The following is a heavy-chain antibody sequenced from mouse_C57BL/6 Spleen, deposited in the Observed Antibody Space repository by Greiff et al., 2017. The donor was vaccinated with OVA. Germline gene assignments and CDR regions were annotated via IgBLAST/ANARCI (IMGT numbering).Heavy chain of an antibody. CDR2: ISSGGDYI. D-gene: IGHD1-1*01. J-gene: IGHJ4*01. CDR1: GFTFSSYA. CDR3: TRADYYGTDAMDY. Sequence: EVMLVESGEGLVKPGGSLKLSCAASGFTFSSYAMSWVRQTPEKRLEWVAYISSGGDYIYYADTVKGRFTISRDNARNTLYLQMSSLKSEDTAMYYCTRADYYGTDAMDYWGQGTSVTVSS. V-gene: IGHV5-9-1*02.